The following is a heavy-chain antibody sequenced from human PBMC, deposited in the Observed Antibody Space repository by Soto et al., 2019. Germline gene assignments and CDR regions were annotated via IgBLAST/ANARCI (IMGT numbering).Heavy chain of an antibody. J-gene: IGHJ4*02. CDR2: IYSGGST. Sequence: VQLVESGGGLVQPGGSLRLSCAASGFTVSSNYMSWVRQAPGKGLEWVSVIYSGGSTYYADSVKGRFTISRDNSKNTLYLQMNSLRAEDTAVYYCARDTGSYSNYYYFDYWGQGTLVTVSS. V-gene: IGHV3-66*01. CDR3: ARDTGSYSNYYYFDY. D-gene: IGHD4-4*01. CDR1: GFTVSSNY.